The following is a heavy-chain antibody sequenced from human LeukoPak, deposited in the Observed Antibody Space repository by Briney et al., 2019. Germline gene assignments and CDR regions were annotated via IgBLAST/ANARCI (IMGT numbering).Heavy chain of an antibody. Sequence: GGSLRLSCAASGFTVSSNYMSWVRQAPGKGLEWVSVIYSGGSTYYADSVKGRFTISRDNSKNTLYLQMNSLRAEDTAVYYCARSSMVRGLFDYWGQGTLVTVSS. V-gene: IGHV3-53*01. CDR3: ARSSMVRGLFDY. J-gene: IGHJ4*02. D-gene: IGHD3-10*01. CDR2: IYSGGST. CDR1: GFTVSSNY.